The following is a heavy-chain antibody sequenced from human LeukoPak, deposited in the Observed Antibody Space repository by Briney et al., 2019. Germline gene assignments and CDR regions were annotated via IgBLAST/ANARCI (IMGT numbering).Heavy chain of an antibody. CDR1: GGPFSGYY. D-gene: IGHD2-8*02. CDR2: INHSGST. Sequence: SETLSLTCAVYGGPFSGYYWSWIRQPPGKGLEWIGEINHSGSTNYNPSLKSRVTISVDTSKNQFSLKLSSVTAADTAVYYCARGPRYCTGGVCYYYYYMDVWGKGTTVTVSS. J-gene: IGHJ6*03. CDR3: ARGPRYCTGGVCYYYYYMDV. V-gene: IGHV4-34*01.